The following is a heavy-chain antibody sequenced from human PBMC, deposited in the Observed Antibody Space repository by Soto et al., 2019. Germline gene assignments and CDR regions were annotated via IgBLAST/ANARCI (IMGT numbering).Heavy chain of an antibody. D-gene: IGHD3-22*01. Sequence: QVQLVQSGAEVKKPGASVKVSCKASGYTFTSYGISWVRQAPGQGLEWMGWISAYNGNTNYAQKLQGRVTMTTDTATSTAYIELRSLRSDDTAVYYCARDGYYDSSGYQYGMDVWGQRTTVTVSS. CDR1: GYTFTSYG. CDR2: ISAYNGNT. V-gene: IGHV1-18*01. CDR3: ARDGYYDSSGYQYGMDV. J-gene: IGHJ6*02.